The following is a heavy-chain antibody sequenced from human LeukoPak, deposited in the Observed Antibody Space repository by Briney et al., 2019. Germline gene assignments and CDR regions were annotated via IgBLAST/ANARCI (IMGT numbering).Heavy chain of an antibody. V-gene: IGHV3-21*01. D-gene: IGHD2-15*01. CDR3: AREEFHCSGGSCYSTGYDY. CDR1: GFTFSSYS. Sequence: GGSLRLSCAASGFTFSSYSMNWVRQAPGKGLEWVSFISSSSSYIYYADSVKGRFTISRDNAKNSLYLQMNSLRAEDTAVYYCAREEFHCSGGSCYSTGYDYWGQGTLVTVSS. J-gene: IGHJ4*02. CDR2: ISSSSSYI.